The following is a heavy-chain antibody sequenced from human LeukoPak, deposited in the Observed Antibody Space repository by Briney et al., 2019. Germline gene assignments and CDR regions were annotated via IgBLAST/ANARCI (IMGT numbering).Heavy chain of an antibody. CDR3: ATDRAQLATLRSTFDI. CDR2: FDPEDGET. V-gene: IGHV1-24*01. D-gene: IGHD6-6*01. J-gene: IGHJ3*02. CDR1: GYTHTELS. Sequence: ASVKVSCKVSGYTHTELSMHWVRQAPGKGLEWMGGFDPEDGETIYAQKFQGRVTMTEDTSTDTAYMELSSLRSEDTAVYYCATDRAQLATLRSTFDIWGQGTMVTVSS.